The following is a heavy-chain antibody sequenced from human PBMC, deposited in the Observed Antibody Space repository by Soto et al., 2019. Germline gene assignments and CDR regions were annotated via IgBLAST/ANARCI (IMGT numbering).Heavy chain of an antibody. CDR3: ARGEEGIAVAGYYYYCMDV. D-gene: IGHD6-19*01. CDR2: INHSGST. CDR1: GGSFSGYY. Sequence: QVQLQQWGAGLLKPSETLSLTCAVYGGSFSGYYWSWIRQPPGKGLEWIGEINHSGSTNYNPSLKSRVTISVDTSKNQFSLKLSSVTAADTAVYYCARGEEGIAVAGYYYYCMDVWGQGTTVTVSS. V-gene: IGHV4-34*01. J-gene: IGHJ6*02.